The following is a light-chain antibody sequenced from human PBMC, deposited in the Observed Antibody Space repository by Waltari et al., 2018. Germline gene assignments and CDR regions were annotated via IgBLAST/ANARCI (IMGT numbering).Light chain of an antibody. CDR3: QQSYNTPRT. CDR2: AES. Sequence: DIQMTQSPSSLSASVGDRVSITCRASQSISTHLNWYQQKPGKAPKLRIYAESNLQSGVPSRFSGRGSETDFTLTISSLQPEDFAVYYCQQSYNTPRTFGPGTKVDIK. V-gene: IGKV1-39*01. CDR1: QSISTH. J-gene: IGKJ3*01.